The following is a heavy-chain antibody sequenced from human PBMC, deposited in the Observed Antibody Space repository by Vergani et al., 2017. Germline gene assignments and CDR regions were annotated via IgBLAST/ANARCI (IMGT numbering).Heavy chain of an antibody. Sequence: VQLVESGGGVVQPGRSLRLSCAASGFTFSSYAMHWVRQAPGKGLEWVSSISSSSSYIYYADSVKGRFTISRDNAKNSLYLQMNSLRAEDTAVYYCARVQQEMTTVTPWFDPWGQGTLVTVSS. CDR1: GFTFSSYA. D-gene: IGHD4-17*01. V-gene: IGHV3-21*01. CDR3: ARVQQEMTTVTPWFDP. J-gene: IGHJ5*02. CDR2: ISSSSSYI.